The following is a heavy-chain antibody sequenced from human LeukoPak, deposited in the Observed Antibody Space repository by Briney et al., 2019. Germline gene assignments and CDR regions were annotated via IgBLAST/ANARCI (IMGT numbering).Heavy chain of an antibody. V-gene: IGHV3-23*01. Sequence: PGGPLRLSCAASGFTFSSYAMSWVRQAPGKGLEWVSAISGSGGFTDYADSVKGRFTISRDNSKNTLYLQMNSLRAEDTAVYYCARDLPLLWFGELLVATRFDYWGQGTLVTVSS. D-gene: IGHD3-10*01. CDR3: ARDLPLLWFGELLVATRFDY. CDR2: ISGSGGFT. J-gene: IGHJ4*02. CDR1: GFTFSSYA.